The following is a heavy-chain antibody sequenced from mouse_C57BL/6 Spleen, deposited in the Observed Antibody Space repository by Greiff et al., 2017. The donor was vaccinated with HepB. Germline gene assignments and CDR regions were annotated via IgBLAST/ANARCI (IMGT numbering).Heavy chain of an antibody. CDR3: ARHWAPYAMDS. CDR2: ISNLAYSI. Sequence: EVKLVESGGGLVQPGGSLKLSCAASGFTFSDYGMAWVRQAPRKGPEWVAFISNLAYSIYYADTVTGRFTISRENAKNTLYLEMSSLRSEDTAMYYCARHWAPYAMDSGGEGTSVTVFS. CDR1: GFTFSDYG. D-gene: IGHD4-1*01. V-gene: IGHV5-15*01. J-gene: IGHJ4*01.